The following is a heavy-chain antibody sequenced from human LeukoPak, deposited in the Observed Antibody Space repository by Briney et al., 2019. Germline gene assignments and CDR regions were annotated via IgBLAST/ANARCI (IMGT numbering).Heavy chain of an antibody. D-gene: IGHD3-22*01. CDR3: ARAGEYYYDSSGYWFVP. CDR1: GYSFTSYW. CDR2: IYPGDSGT. V-gene: IGHV5-51*01. Sequence: GESLKISCKGSGYSFTSYWIGWGRQMPGKGLEWMGIIYPGDSGTRYSPSFQGQVTISADKSISTAYLQWSSLKASDTAMFYCARAGEYYYDSSGYWFVPWGQGTLVTVSS. J-gene: IGHJ5*02.